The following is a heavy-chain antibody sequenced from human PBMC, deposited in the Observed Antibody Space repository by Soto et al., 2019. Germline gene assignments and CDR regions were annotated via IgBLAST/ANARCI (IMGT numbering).Heavy chain of an antibody. D-gene: IGHD1-7*01. V-gene: IGHV3-72*01. J-gene: IGHJ4*02. CDR2: SRDKGNSYST. Sequence: EVQLLESGGGLVQPGGSLRLSCAGSGFTFSDYYIDWVRKAPGKGLEWVGRSRDKGNSYSTDYAASVKGRFTVSRDASKNSLFLQMNSLKIEDTALYYCTRSIPGTTSPDYWGQGTLVTVSS. CDR3: TRSIPGTTSPDY. CDR1: GFTFSDYY.